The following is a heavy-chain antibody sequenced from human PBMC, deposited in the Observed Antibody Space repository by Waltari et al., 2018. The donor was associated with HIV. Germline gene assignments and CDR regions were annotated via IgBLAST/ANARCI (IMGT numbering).Heavy chain of an antibody. CDR1: GFTFSNYW. CDR2: IKQDGSEK. Sequence: EVQLVESGGGLVQPGGSLRLSREASGFTFSNYWMRWVRMAPGNGLGWLATIKQDGSEKYYVDSVKGRFTISRDNAKNSLYLQMNSLRDEDTAVYYCARDLKYSSSWFMLYNWFDPWGQGTLVTVSS. CDR3: ARDLKYSSSWFMLYNWFDP. D-gene: IGHD6-13*01. J-gene: IGHJ5*02. V-gene: IGHV3-7*04.